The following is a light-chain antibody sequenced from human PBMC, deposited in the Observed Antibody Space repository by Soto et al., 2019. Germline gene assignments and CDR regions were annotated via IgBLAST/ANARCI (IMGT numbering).Light chain of an antibody. CDR1: QSISSW. J-gene: IGKJ1*01. Sequence: DIQMTQSPSTLSASVGDRVTISCRASQSISSWLAWYQQKPGKAPKVLIYKASSLESGVPTRFSGSGSGTEFTLTISSLQPDQFATYYCQHYNSNPWTFGRGTKVEVK. CDR3: QHYNSNPWT. CDR2: KAS. V-gene: IGKV1-5*03.